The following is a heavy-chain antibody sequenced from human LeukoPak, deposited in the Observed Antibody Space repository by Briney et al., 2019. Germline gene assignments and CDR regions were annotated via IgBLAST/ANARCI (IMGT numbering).Heavy chain of an antibody. Sequence: GGSLRLSCAAPGFTFSNYWMSWVRQAPGKGLEWVANIKQDGSEEYYVDSVKGRFTIYRDNVKKSLYLQMTSLRAEDTAVYYCARGESWAFDYWGQGTLVTVSS. J-gene: IGHJ4*02. V-gene: IGHV3-7*05. CDR2: IKQDGSEE. CDR1: GFTFSNYW. D-gene: IGHD1-26*01. CDR3: ARGESWAFDY.